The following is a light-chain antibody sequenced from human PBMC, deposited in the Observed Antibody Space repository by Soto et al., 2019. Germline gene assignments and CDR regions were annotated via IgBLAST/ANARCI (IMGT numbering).Light chain of an antibody. CDR3: QQLNSYPL. V-gene: IGKV1-9*01. Sequence: IQLTQSPSSLSASVGDRVTITCRASQGISSYLAWYQQKPGKAPKLLIYAASTLQSGVPSRFSGSGSGTEFTLTIRRLQPENFATYYCQQLNSYPLFGPGTKVDIK. CDR2: AAS. CDR1: QGISSY. J-gene: IGKJ3*01.